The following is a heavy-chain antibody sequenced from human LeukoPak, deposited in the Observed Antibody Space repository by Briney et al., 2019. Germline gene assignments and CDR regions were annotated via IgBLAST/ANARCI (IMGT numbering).Heavy chain of an antibody. Sequence: GRSLRLSCAASGFTFSSYAMHWVRQAPGKGLEWVAVISYDGSNKYYADSVKGRFTISRDNSKNTLYLQMNSLRAEDTAVYYCATSGGTYTRFKYWGQGALVTVSS. D-gene: IGHD1-26*01. CDR3: ATSGGTYTRFKY. J-gene: IGHJ4*02. CDR1: GFTFSSYA. CDR2: ISYDGSNK. V-gene: IGHV3-30*14.